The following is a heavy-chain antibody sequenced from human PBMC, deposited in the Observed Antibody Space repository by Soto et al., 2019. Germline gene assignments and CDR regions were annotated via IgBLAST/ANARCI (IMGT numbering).Heavy chain of an antibody. Sequence: QVQLVQSGAEVKKPGSSVKVSCKASGGTFSSYAISWVRQAPGQGLEWMGGIIPIFGTANYAQKVQGRVTITADKSTSTAYMDLSSLRSEDTAVYYCASTRSERGLRYFDWLLFDYWGQGTLVTVSS. D-gene: IGHD3-9*01. CDR3: ASTRSERGLRYFDWLLFDY. V-gene: IGHV1-69*06. J-gene: IGHJ4*02. CDR2: IIPIFGTA. CDR1: GGTFSSYA.